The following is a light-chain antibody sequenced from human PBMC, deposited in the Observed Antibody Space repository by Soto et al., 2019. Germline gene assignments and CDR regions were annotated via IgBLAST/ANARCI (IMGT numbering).Light chain of an antibody. CDR1: QRMSSNY. CDR2: GTS. J-gene: IGKJ2*01. CDR3: QQYGTLPPRYT. Sequence: LGLTQSPGTLSLSPGERATLSCRASQRMSSNYLAWYQQKPGQAPRLLIYGTSSRATGIPDRFSGSGSGTDFTLTISRLEPEDCAVYYCQQYGTLPPRYTFGQGTKLEIK. V-gene: IGKV3-20*01.